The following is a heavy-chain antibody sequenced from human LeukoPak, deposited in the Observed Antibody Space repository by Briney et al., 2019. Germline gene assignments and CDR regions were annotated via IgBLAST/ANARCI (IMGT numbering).Heavy chain of an antibody. CDR3: ARDPTEDFWSGFYSYFDF. J-gene: IGHJ4*02. CDR2: ISTYNGNT. D-gene: IGHD3-3*01. Sequence: ASVKVSCKASGYTFTSYDINWVRQATGQGLEWMGWISTYNGNTNYAQKFQGRVTMTTDTSTSTAYMELRSLRSDDTAVYYCARDPTEDFWSGFYSYFDFWGQGTLVTVSS. CDR1: GYTFTSYD. V-gene: IGHV1-18*01.